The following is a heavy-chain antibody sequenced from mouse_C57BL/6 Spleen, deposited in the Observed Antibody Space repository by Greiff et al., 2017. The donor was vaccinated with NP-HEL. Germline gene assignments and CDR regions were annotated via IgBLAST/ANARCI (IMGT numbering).Heavy chain of an antibody. CDR2: ISSGSSTI. V-gene: IGHV5-17*01. J-gene: IGHJ4*01. CDR1: GFTFSDYG. CDR3: ARPLSTTVYYYGLDY. D-gene: IGHD1-2*01. Sequence: EVKLVESGGGLVKPGGSLKLSCAASGFTFSDYGMHWVRQAPEKGLEWVAYISSGSSTIYYEDTLKGRFTISRDNAKNTLFLQMTSLRSEDTAMYYCARPLSTTVYYYGLDYWGQGTSVTVSS.